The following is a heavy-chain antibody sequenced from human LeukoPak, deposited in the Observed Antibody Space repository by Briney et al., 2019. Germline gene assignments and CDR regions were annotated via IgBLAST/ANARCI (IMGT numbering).Heavy chain of an antibody. CDR3: AKVAYCSGGSCYHFDY. J-gene: IGHJ4*02. D-gene: IGHD2-15*01. CDR1: GFTFSSYA. V-gene: IGHV3-23*01. CDR2: ISRSGGST. Sequence: GGSLRLSCAASGFTFSSYAMIWVRPAPGKGLQWVSAISRSGGSTYYADSVKGRFTISRDNSKNTLYLQMNSLRAEDTAVYYCAKVAYCSGGSCYHFDYWGQGTLVTVSS.